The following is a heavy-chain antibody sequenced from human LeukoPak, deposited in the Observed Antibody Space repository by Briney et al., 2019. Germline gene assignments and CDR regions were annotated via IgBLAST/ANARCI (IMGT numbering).Heavy chain of an antibody. CDR1: GYSISRGYY. CDR2: INHSGST. Sequence: SETLSLTCTVSGYSISRGYYWGWVRQPPGKRLEWIGEINHSGSTNYNPSLKSRVTISVDTSKNQFSLKLSSVTAADTAVYYCARRSYYAVKNWFDPWGQGTLVTVSS. V-gene: IGHV4-38-2*02. D-gene: IGHD2/OR15-2a*01. J-gene: IGHJ5*02. CDR3: ARRSYYAVKNWFDP.